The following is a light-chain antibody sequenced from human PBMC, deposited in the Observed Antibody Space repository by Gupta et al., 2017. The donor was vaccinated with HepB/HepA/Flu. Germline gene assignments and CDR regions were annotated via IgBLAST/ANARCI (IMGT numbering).Light chain of an antibody. J-gene: IGKJ2*04. CDR2: KAS. V-gene: IGKV1-5*03. Sequence: DIQMTQSPSTLSASVGDRVTITCRASQSISSWLAWYQQKPGKAPKLLIYKASSLESGVPSRFSGSGSGTEFTLNISSLQTDDFATYYCQQYNSYSSMCSFGQGTKLEIK. CDR1: QSISSW. CDR3: QQYNSYSSMCS.